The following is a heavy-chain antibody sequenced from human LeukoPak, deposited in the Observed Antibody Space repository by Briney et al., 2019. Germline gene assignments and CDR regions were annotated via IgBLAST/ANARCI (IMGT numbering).Heavy chain of an antibody. CDR2: IIPIFGTA. D-gene: IGHD3-10*01. Sequence: SVKVSCKASGGTFSSYAISWVRQAPGQGLEWMGGIIPIFGTANYAQKFQGRVTITADESTSTAYMELSSLRSEDTAVYYCARDGDGYGSGSYPDYWGQGTLVTVSS. CDR1: GGTFSSYA. V-gene: IGHV1-69*01. J-gene: IGHJ4*02. CDR3: ARDGDGYGSGSYPDY.